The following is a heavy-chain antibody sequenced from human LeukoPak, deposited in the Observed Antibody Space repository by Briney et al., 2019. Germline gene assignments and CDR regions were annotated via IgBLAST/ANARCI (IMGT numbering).Heavy chain of an antibody. CDR3: AKDAGDCSSTSCSYYYYYYMDV. CDR2: IRYDGSNK. CDR1: GFTFSSYG. Sequence: PGGFLRLSCAASGFTFSSYGMHWVRQAPGKGLEWVAFIRYDGSNKYYADSVKGRFTISRDNSKNTLYLQMNSLRAEDTAVYYCAKDAGDCSSTSCSYYYYYYMDVWGKGTTVTVSS. J-gene: IGHJ6*03. V-gene: IGHV3-30*02. D-gene: IGHD2-2*01.